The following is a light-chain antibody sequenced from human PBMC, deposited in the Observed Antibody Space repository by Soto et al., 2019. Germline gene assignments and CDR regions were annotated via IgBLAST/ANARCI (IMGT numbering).Light chain of an antibody. Sequence: EIVMTQSPATLSVSPGERATLSCRAMQSVNSNYLAWYQQKPGQAPRLLIYGISKRSTDIPERFSGSGSGTEFTLTISSLQPEDFAAYYCQQHGQWPITFGQGTRLEIK. J-gene: IGKJ5*01. CDR3: QQHGQWPIT. CDR1: QSVNSN. CDR2: GIS. V-gene: IGKV3D-15*01.